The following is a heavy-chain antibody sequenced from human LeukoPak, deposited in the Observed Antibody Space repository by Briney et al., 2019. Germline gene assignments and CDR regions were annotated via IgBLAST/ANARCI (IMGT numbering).Heavy chain of an antibody. J-gene: IGHJ4*02. Sequence: SETLSLTCTVSGGSVTSYGYYWGWLRQPPGKGLDWIGSISYGGTTYFNPSLQSRATISVDTSKNQFSLNLRSVTAEDTALYYCARHGHGAKFDYWGGGTMVTVSS. V-gene: IGHV4-39*01. D-gene: IGHD3-10*01. CDR3: ARHGHGAKFDY. CDR1: GGSVTSYGYY. CDR2: ISYGGTT.